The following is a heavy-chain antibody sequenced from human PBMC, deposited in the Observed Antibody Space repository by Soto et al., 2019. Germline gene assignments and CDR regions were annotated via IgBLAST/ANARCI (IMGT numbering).Heavy chain of an antibody. J-gene: IGHJ4*02. CDR2: ISWDGGST. Sequence: EVQLVESGGVVVQPGGSLRLSCAASGFTFDDYAMHWVRQAPGKGLEWVSLISWDGGSTYYADSVKGRFTISRDNSKNSLYLQMNSLRAEDTALYYCAKDGQQWPMYYFDYWGQGTLVTVSS. D-gene: IGHD6-19*01. CDR1: GFTFDDYA. CDR3: AKDGQQWPMYYFDY. V-gene: IGHV3-43D*04.